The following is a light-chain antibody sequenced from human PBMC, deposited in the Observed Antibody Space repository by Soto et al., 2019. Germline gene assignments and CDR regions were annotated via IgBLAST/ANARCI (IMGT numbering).Light chain of an antibody. Sequence: EIEMTQSPATLSVSPGEGDTLSCRASQSVGFSLAWYQQKPGQAPRLLIYGASSRATGIPDRFSGSGSGTDFTLTISRLEPEDFAVYYCQQYGSSPWTFGQGTKVDIK. CDR1: QSVGFS. CDR2: GAS. V-gene: IGKV3-20*01. J-gene: IGKJ1*01. CDR3: QQYGSSPWT.